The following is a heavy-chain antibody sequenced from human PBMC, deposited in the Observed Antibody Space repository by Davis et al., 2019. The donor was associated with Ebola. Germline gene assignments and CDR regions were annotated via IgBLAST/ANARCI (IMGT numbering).Heavy chain of an antibody. CDR3: VSTAYDTSGWWFDP. CDR2: VSSTGSY. V-gene: IGHV4-4*08. CDR1: GDSISTDY. Sequence: SETLSLTCTVSGDSISTDYLSWIRQPPGKGLEWIGYVSSTGSYNYNPSLKGRVSISRDTSKNQFSLKVNSVTAADTAVYYCVSTAYDTSGWWFDPWGQGKLVTVSS. J-gene: IGHJ5*02. D-gene: IGHD3-22*01.